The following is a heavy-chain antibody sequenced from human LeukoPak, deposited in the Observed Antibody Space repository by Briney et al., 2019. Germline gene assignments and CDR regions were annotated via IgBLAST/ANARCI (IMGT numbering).Heavy chain of an antibody. D-gene: IGHD3-3*02. Sequence: ASVKVSCKASGYTSTGYYMHWVRQAPGQGLEWMGWINPNSGGTDYAQKFQGWVTMTRDTSISTAYMKLSRLRSDDTAVYYCASALSNHYGMDVWGQGTTVTVSS. J-gene: IGHJ6*02. CDR3: ASALSNHYGMDV. CDR1: GYTSTGYY. V-gene: IGHV1-2*04. CDR2: INPNSGGT.